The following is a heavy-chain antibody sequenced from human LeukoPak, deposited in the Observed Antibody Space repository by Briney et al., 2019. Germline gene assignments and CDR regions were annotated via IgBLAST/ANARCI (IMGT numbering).Heavy chain of an antibody. CDR1: GYTFTGYY. V-gene: IGHV1-2*02. D-gene: IGHD1-26*01. Sequence: ASVKVSCKASGYTFTGYYMHWVRQAPGQGLEWMGWINPNSGGTNYAQKFQGRVTITADESTSTAYMELSSLRSEDTAVYYCARAPGWELLEFLDPWGQGTLVTVSS. CDR3: ARAPGWELLEFLDP. CDR2: INPNSGGT. J-gene: IGHJ5*02.